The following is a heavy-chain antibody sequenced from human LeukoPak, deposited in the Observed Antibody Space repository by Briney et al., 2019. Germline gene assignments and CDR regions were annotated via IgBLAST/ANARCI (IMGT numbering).Heavy chain of an antibody. CDR3: AKDIEEQWLRWAFVY. CDR2: ISGSGDST. Sequence: PGGSLRLSCAASGFTFSSYAMTWVRQAPGKGLKWVSAISGSGDSTYYTDSVKGRFTISRDNSKNTLYLQMNSLRAEDTAVYYCAKDIEEQWLRWAFVYWGQGTLVTVSS. CDR1: GFTFSSYA. D-gene: IGHD6-19*01. J-gene: IGHJ4*02. V-gene: IGHV3-23*01.